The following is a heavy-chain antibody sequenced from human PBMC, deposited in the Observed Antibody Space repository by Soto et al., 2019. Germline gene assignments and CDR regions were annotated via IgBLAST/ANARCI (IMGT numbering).Heavy chain of an antibody. V-gene: IGHV1-18*01. CDR3: ARVGAIAPAEGDY. D-gene: IGHD6-13*01. CDR2: ISGYNNNK. CDR1: GYTFTSYG. J-gene: IGHJ4*02. Sequence: QIQLVQSGTEVREPGASVKVSCQASGYTFTSYGIIWVRQAPGQGLELMGWISGYNNNKNYAQKYQDRVTMTTDTSTRTAYMELRSLRSDDTAVYYCARVGAIAPAEGDYWGQGTLVTVSS.